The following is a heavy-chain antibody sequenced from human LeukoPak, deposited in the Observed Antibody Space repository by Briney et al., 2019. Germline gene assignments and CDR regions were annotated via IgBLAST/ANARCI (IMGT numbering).Heavy chain of an antibody. Sequence: PSETLSLTCTVSGGSISSYYWSWIRQPAGKGLEWIGRIYTSGSTNYNPSLKSRVTMSVDTSKNQFSLKLSSVTAADTAVYYCARDSLVLGGSYTRFDPWGQGTLVTVSS. D-gene: IGHD1-26*01. CDR3: ARDSLVLGGSYTRFDP. J-gene: IGHJ5*02. CDR1: GGSISSYY. CDR2: IYTSGST. V-gene: IGHV4-4*07.